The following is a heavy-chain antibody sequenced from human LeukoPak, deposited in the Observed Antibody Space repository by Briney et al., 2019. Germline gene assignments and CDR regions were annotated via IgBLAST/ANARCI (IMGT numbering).Heavy chain of an antibody. Sequence: GGSLRLSCAASGFTFSSYGMSWVRQAPGKGLEWVSAISGSGGSTGYADSVKGRFTISRDNAKSSLYLQMNSLRAEDTALYYCARATHYYESSGYDYWGQGTLVTVSS. D-gene: IGHD3-22*01. CDR3: ARATHYYESSGYDY. CDR2: ISGSGGST. CDR1: GFTFSSYG. J-gene: IGHJ4*02. V-gene: IGHV3-20*04.